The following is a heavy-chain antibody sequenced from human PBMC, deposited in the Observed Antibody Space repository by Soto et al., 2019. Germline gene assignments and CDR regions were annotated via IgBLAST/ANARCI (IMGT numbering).Heavy chain of an antibody. Sequence: QVQLQESGPGLVKPSETLSLTCTVSGGSISSYYWSWIRQPPGKGLEWIGYIYYSGSTNYNPSLKSRVTISVDTSKNQLSLKLSSVTAADTAVYYCARAQLLWFGESTPSNWFDPWGQGTLVTVSS. CDR3: ARAQLLWFGESTPSNWFDP. D-gene: IGHD3-10*01. CDR1: GGSISSYY. V-gene: IGHV4-59*01. J-gene: IGHJ5*02. CDR2: IYYSGST.